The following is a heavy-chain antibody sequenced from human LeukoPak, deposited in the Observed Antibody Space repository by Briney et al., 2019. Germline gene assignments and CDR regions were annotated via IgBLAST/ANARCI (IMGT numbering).Heavy chain of an antibody. CDR3: ARVVVPAAIPNAFDI. Sequence: SETLSLTCAVYGGSFSGYYWSWIRQPPGKGLEWIGEINHSGSTNYNPSLKSRVTISVDTSKNQFSLKLSSVTAADTAVYYCARVVVPAAIPNAFDIWGQGTMVTVSS. J-gene: IGHJ3*02. CDR2: INHSGST. V-gene: IGHV4-34*01. CDR1: GGSFSGYY. D-gene: IGHD2-2*02.